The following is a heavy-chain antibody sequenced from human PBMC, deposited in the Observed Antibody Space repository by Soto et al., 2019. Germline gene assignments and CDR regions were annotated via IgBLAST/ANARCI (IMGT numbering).Heavy chain of an antibody. J-gene: IGHJ4*02. V-gene: IGHV3-7*03. CDR3: AKVLRGGWPTGPAFDY. CDR1: GFTLGNYW. CDR2: IKEDGSQQ. Sequence: GGSLRLSCLASGFTLGNYWMSWVRQAPGKGLEWVANIKEDGSQQYYVDSGKGRFTISRDNFKNTVNLQMNSLRAEDTALYYCAKVLRGGWPTGPAFDYWGQGALVTVSS. D-gene: IGHD6-19*01.